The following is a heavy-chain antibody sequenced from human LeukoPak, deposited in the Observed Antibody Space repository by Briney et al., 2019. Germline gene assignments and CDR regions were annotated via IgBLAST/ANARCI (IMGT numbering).Heavy chain of an antibody. V-gene: IGHV3-53*01. J-gene: IGHJ3*02. CDR1: GFTVSSNY. CDR2: IYSGGST. D-gene: IGHD3-22*01. CDR3: ASPRAYYYDSSGSISHAFDI. Sequence: GGSLRLSCATSGFTVSSNYMSWVRQAPGKGLEWVSVIYSGGSTYYADSVKGRFTISRDKSKNTLYLQMNSLRAEDTAVYYCASPRAYYYDSSGSISHAFDIWGQGTMVTVSS.